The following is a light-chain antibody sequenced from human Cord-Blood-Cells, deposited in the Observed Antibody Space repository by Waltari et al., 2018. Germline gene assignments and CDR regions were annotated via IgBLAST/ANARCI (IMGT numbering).Light chain of an antibody. V-gene: IGLV2-14*01. CDR2: DVS. Sequence: QSALTQPASVSGSPGQAITIPCTGTSSDVGGYNYVSWYQQHPGKAPKLMIYDVSNRPSVVPNRFAASKSGNTASLTISGLQAEDEADYSCSSYTSSSTYVFGTGTKVTVL. CDR3: SSYTSSSTYV. CDR1: SSDVGGYNY. J-gene: IGLJ1*01.